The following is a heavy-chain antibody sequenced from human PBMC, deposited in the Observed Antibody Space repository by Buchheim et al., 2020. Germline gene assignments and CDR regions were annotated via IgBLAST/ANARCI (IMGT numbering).Heavy chain of an antibody. CDR2: NYYSGNT. CDR3: ARDSGTAAAGTGFDY. Sequence: QVQLQESGPGLVKPSQTLSLTCTVSGGSISSCGYYWSWIRQHPGKGLEWIGYNYYSGNTYYNPSLKSRVTISVATSKNQFSLKLSSVTAADKAVYYCARDSGTAAAGTGFDYWGQGTL. D-gene: IGHD6-13*01. CDR1: GGSISSCGYY. V-gene: IGHV4-31*03. J-gene: IGHJ4*02.